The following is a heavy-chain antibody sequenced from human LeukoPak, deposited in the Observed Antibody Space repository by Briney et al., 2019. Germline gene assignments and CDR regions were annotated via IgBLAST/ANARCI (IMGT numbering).Heavy chain of an antibody. J-gene: IGHJ4*02. CDR1: GYTFTGYY. Sequence: GASVKVSCKASGYTFTGYYMHWVRQAPGQGLECMGWINPNSGGTNYAQKFQGRVIMTRDTSISTAYMELSRLRSDDTAVYYCAGDGYNSGRFFDYWGQGTLVTVSS. V-gene: IGHV1-2*02. CDR3: AGDGYNSGRFFDY. D-gene: IGHD5-24*01. CDR2: INPNSGGT.